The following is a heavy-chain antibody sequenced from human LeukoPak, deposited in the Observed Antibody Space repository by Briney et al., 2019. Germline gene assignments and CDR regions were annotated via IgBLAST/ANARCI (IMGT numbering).Heavy chain of an antibody. V-gene: IGHV3-7*04. CDR1: GFTFSSYW. CDR2: IKQGGSEK. CDR3: ARDHLAYYFDL. J-gene: IGHJ2*01. Sequence: GGSLRLSCAASGFTFSSYWMSWVRQAPGKGLEWVANIKQGGSEKTYVDSVKGRFTISRDNAKKTLYLQMNSLRAEDTAVYYCARDHLAYYFDLWGRGTLVTVSS. D-gene: IGHD1-26*01.